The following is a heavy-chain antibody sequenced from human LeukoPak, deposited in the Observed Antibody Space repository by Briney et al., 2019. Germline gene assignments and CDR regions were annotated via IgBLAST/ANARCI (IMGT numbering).Heavy chain of an antibody. CDR2: IYHSGST. V-gene: IGHV4-30-2*01. Sequence: SQTLSLTCAVSGGSISSGGYSWSWIRQPPGKGLEWIGYIYHSGSTYYNPSLKSRVTISVDRPKNQFSLKLSSVTAADTAVYYCARVSWFEVGAFDIWGQGTMVTVSS. CDR1: GGSISSGGYS. D-gene: IGHD3-10*01. J-gene: IGHJ3*02. CDR3: ARVSWFEVGAFDI.